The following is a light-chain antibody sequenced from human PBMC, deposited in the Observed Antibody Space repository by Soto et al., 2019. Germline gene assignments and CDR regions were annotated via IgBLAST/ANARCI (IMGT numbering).Light chain of an antibody. CDR2: DND. CDR3: GTWDSSLSVVV. V-gene: IGLV1-51*01. Sequence: QSVLTQPPSVSAAPRQKVTISCSGSSSNIGSNSVCWYQQLPGTAPKLVIYDNDKRPSGIPARCSGSKSGTSATLRITGLQNGDEADDYCGTWDSSLSVVVFGGGTKVTVL. J-gene: IGLJ2*01. CDR1: SSNIGSNS.